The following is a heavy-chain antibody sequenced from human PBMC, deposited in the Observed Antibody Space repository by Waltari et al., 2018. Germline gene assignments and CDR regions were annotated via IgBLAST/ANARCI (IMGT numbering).Heavy chain of an antibody. D-gene: IGHD6-6*01. CDR1: GGSISSSSYY. Sequence: QLQLQESGPGLVKPSETLSLTCTVSGGSISSSSYYWGWIRQPPGKGLEWIGSIYYSGVTYYNPSLKSRVTISVDTSKNQFSLKLSSVTAADTAVYYCARDFRGRIIAARLGAFDIWGQGTMVTVSS. V-gene: IGHV4-39*07. CDR2: IYYSGVT. CDR3: ARDFRGRIIAARLGAFDI. J-gene: IGHJ3*02.